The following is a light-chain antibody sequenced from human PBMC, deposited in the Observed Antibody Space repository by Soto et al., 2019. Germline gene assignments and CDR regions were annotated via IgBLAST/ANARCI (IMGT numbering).Light chain of an antibody. CDR2: GAS. J-gene: IGKJ1*01. CDR3: QQSNKWPLT. Sequence: DIVSTQSPVTLSLSPGERATLSCRAIQSVSSSYLAWYQQKPGQAPRLLIYGASTRATGIPVRFSGSASGTEFTLTISSLQSEDFTVYYCQQSNKWPLTFGQGTKVDIK. V-gene: IGKV3-15*01. CDR1: QSVSSSY.